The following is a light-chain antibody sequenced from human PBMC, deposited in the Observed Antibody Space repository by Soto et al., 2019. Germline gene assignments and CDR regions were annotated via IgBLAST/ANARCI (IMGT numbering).Light chain of an antibody. CDR2: SNN. J-gene: IGLJ2*01. V-gene: IGLV1-44*01. CDR1: NSNIGSNT. Sequence: QAVVTQPPSASGAPGQRVAISCSGSNSNIGSNTVNWYQQLPGTAPKLLIYSNNYRPSGVPGRFSGSKSGTSASLAISGLQSEDEAEYYCSAWDDSLDGVLFGGGTKLTVL. CDR3: SAWDDSLDGVL.